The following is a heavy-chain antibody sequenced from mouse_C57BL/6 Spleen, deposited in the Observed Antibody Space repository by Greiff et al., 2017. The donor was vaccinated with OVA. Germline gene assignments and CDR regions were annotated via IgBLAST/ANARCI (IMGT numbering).Heavy chain of an antibody. CDR2: IHPNSGST. J-gene: IGHJ4*01. D-gene: IGHD1-1*01. CDR1: GYTFTSYW. V-gene: IGHV1-64*01. CDR3: ARSITTVDDYYAMDY. Sequence: QVQLQQPGAELVKPGASVKLSCKASGYTFTSYWMHWVKQRPGQGLEWIGMIHPNSGSTNYHEKFKSKATLTVDKSSSTAYMQLSSLTSEDSAVYYCARSITTVDDYYAMDYWGQGTSVTVSS.